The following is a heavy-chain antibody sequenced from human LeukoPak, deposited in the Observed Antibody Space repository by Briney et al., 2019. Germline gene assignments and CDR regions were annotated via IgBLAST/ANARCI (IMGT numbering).Heavy chain of an antibody. CDR1: GYSFTGFY. CDR2: IDPKSGTT. CDR3: ARAGSGWSF. Sequence: GASVKVSCKASGYSFTGFYLHWVRQGVRQGLQWMGWIDPKSGTTKYAPRFQGRVTMTGDTSTRTVYMEVTSLRFDDTAVYYCARAGSGWSFWGQGTLVTVSA. D-gene: IGHD6-19*01. V-gene: IGHV1-2*02. J-gene: IGHJ4*02.